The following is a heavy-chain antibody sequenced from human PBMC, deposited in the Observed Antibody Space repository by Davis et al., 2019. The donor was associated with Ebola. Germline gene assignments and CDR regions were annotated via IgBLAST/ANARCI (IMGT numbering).Heavy chain of an antibody. V-gene: IGHV5-51*01. J-gene: IGHJ3*02. CDR2: IYPGASDT. CDR3: ASLRRTITGMDDAFDI. CDR1: GYRFTTYW. Sequence: PGGSLRLSCKGSGYRFTTYWIGWVRQMAGKGLEWMGIIYPGASDTRYSPSFQGQVTISVDKSISTAYLQWSSLKASDTAMYYCASLRRTITGMDDAFDIWGQGTMVTVSS. D-gene: IGHD1-20*01.